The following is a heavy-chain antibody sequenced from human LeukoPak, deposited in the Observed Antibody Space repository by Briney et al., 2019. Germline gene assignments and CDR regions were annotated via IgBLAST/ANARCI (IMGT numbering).Heavy chain of an antibody. V-gene: IGHV3-21*01. D-gene: IGHD2-15*01. Sequence: GGSLRPSCAASGSTFSSYSVNWARQAPGRGLEWVSSISSSSSYIYSADSVKGRFTMSRHNAQNSLYLQMNSLRAEDTSVYDCARDRVVVYWGQGTLVTVSS. J-gene: IGHJ4*02. CDR3: ARDRVVVY. CDR2: ISSSSSYI. CDR1: GSTFSSYS.